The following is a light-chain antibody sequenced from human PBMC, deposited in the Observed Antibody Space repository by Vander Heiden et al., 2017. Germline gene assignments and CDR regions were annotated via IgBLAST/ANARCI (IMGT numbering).Light chain of an antibody. CDR1: SRDVGSYNR. CDR2: EVT. Sequence: QSALTQPPSVSGSPGQSVTISCTGTSRDVGSYNRVSWYQKPPGTAPKLMISEVTNRPSGVPDRFSGSKSGNTASLTISGLQAEDEADYYCSSYTSSSTYVFGTGTKVTVL. V-gene: IGLV2-18*02. J-gene: IGLJ1*01. CDR3: SSYTSSSTYV.